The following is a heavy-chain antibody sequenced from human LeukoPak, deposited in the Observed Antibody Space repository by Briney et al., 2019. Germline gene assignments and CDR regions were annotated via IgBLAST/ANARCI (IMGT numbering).Heavy chain of an antibody. D-gene: IGHD1-14*01. V-gene: IGHV1-2*02. J-gene: IGHJ6*03. CDR1: GYTFTGYY. Sequence: ASVKVSCKASGYTFTGYYMHWVRQAPGQGLEWMGWINPNSGGTNYAQKFQGRVTMTRDTSISTAYMELSRLRSDDTAVYYCAGIPTAYYYYYMDVWGKGTTVTVSS. CDR2: INPNSGGT. CDR3: AGIPTAYYYYYMDV.